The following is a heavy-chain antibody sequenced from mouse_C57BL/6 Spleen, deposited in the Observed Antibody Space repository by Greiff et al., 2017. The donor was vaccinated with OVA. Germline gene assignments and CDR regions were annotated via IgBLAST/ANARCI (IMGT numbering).Heavy chain of an antibody. CDR1: GFTFSSYA. CDR3: ARDYYGSSWGWFAY. V-gene: IGHV5-4*01. Sequence: EVQVVESGGGLVKPGGSLKLSCAASGFTFSSYAMSWVRQTPEKRLEWVATISDGGSYTYYPDNVKGRSTISRDNAKNNMYLQMSQLKSEDTAMYYCARDYYGSSWGWFAYWGQGTLVTVSA. J-gene: IGHJ3*01. CDR2: ISDGGSYT. D-gene: IGHD1-1*01.